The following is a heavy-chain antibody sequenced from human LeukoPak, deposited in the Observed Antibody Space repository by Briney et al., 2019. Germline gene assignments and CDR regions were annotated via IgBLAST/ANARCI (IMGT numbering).Heavy chain of an antibody. D-gene: IGHD1-26*01. CDR1: GFTFSNYN. J-gene: IGHJ6*03. V-gene: IGHV3-21*01. Sequence: GGSLILSCAASGFTFSNYNMNWVRQAPGKAMEWVSSITSSDTYNFYADSVRGRFTISRDNAKNSLYLQMDSLGPEDTAVYYCARDPYSGNYGNYYYYYMDVWGKGTTVTISS. CDR2: ITSSDTYN. CDR3: ARDPYSGNYGNYYYYYMDV.